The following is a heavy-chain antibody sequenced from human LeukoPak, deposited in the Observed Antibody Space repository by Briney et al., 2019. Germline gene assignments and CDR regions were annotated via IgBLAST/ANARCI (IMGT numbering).Heavy chain of an antibody. D-gene: IGHD3-16*02. CDR2: IYTSGST. J-gene: IGHJ3*02. CDR3: ARGRDYVWGSDRPVNDAFDI. Sequence: PSETLSLTCTVSGGSISSYYWSWIRQPAGKGLEWIGRIYTSGSTNYNPSLKSRVTMSVDTSKNQFSLKLSSVTAVDTAVYYCARGRDYVWGSDRPVNDAFDIWGQGTMVTVSS. CDR1: GGSISSYY. V-gene: IGHV4-4*07.